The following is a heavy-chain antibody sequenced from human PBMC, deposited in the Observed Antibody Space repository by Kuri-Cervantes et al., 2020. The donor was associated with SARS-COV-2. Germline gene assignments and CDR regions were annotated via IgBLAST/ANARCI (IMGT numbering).Heavy chain of an antibody. CDR2: IIPIFGTA. CDR3: ARGDYYDSSGYLLPEFDY. Sequence: SVKVSCKASGGTFSSYAISWVRQAPGQGLEWMGGIIPIFGTANYAQKFQGRVTITADKSTSTAYVELSSLRSEDTAVYYCARGDYYDSSGYLLPEFDYWGQGTLVTVSS. V-gene: IGHV1-69*06. D-gene: IGHD3-22*01. CDR1: GGTFSSYA. J-gene: IGHJ4*02.